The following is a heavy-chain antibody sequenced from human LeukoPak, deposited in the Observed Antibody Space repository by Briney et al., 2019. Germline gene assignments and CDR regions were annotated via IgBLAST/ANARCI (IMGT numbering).Heavy chain of an antibody. J-gene: IGHJ6*02. Sequence: SETLSLTCTVSGGSLSSTTHYWGWIRQPPGKGLEWIGNVFHSGSTSYNPSLKSRVTISVDTSKTQSSLKLSSVTAADTAVYYCARQGIDSSDDYYYYGMDVWGQGTTVTVSS. CDR1: GGSLSSTTHY. V-gene: IGHV4-39*01. CDR3: ARQGIDSSDDYYYYGMDV. CDR2: VFHSGST. D-gene: IGHD2-15*01.